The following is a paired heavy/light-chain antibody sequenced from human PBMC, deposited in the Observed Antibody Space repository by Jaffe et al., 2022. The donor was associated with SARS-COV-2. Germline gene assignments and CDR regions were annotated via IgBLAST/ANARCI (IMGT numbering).Heavy chain of an antibody. CDR2: IYYSGST. J-gene: IGHJ6*02. D-gene: IGHD3-3*01. V-gene: IGHV4-31*03. CDR1: GGSISSGGYY. CDR3: ARGALGFSNYDFWTVSHGMDV. Sequence: QVQLQESGPGLVKPSQTLSLTCTVSGGSISSGGYYWSWIRQHPGKGLEWIGYIYYSGSTYYNPSLKSRVTISVDTSKNQFSLKLSSVTAADTAVYYCARGALGFSNYDFWTVSHGMDVWGQGTTVTVSS.
Light chain of an antibody. CDR3: SSYTSSSHYV. CDR2: EVS. V-gene: IGLV2-14*01. CDR1: SSDVGGYNY. Sequence: QSALTQPASVSGSPGQSITISCTGTSSDVGGYNYVSWYQQHPGKAPKLMIYEVSNRPSGVPDRFSGSKSGNTASLTISGLQAEDEADYYCSSYTSSSHYVFGTGTKVTVL. J-gene: IGLJ1*01.